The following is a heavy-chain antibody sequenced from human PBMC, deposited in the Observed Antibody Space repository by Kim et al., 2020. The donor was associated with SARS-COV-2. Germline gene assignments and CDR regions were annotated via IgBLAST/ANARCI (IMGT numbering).Heavy chain of an antibody. J-gene: IGHJ6*02. Sequence: TLSLTCTVSGGSISSGGYYWSWIRQHPGKGLEWIGYIYYSGSTYYNPSLKSRVTISVDTSKNQFSLKLSSVTAADTAVYYCARGGAYYYGSGSYDDYYYYGMDVWGQGTTVTVSS. CDR2: IYYSGST. V-gene: IGHV4-31*03. CDR3: ARGGAYYYGSGSYDDYYYYGMDV. CDR1: GGSISSGGYY. D-gene: IGHD3-10*01.